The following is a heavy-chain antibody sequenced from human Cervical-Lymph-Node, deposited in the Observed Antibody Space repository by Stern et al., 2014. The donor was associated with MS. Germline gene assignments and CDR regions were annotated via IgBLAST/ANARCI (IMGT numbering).Heavy chain of an antibody. CDR1: GFKFSIYW. CDR2: IYPGDSET. CDR3: ARQTTAWASDV. J-gene: IGHJ4*02. D-gene: IGHD1-14*01. Sequence: EVQLVESGAELIRPGESLKISCKGSGFKFSIYWIDWVRQMPGKGLEWMGRIYPGDSETRYTPSSQGQVTMSADKSTSTASLQWSSLNASDTAMYFCARQTTAWASDVWGQGTLVTVSS. V-gene: IGHV5-51*01.